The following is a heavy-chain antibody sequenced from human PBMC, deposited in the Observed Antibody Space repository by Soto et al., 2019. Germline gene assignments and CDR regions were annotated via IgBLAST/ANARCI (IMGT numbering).Heavy chain of an antibody. CDR1: GFTFSGSS. V-gene: IGHV3-73*01. CDR2: IRNKANSYAT. D-gene: IGHD2-15*01. Sequence: VGSLRLSCAASGFTFSGSSVHWVRQASGKGLEWVGRIRNKANSYATAYAASVRGRFTISRDDSKNTAFLQMNSLNTEDTAVYYCISHSPEDMIRTWGQGTLVTSPQ. CDR3: ISHSPEDMIRT. J-gene: IGHJ4*02.